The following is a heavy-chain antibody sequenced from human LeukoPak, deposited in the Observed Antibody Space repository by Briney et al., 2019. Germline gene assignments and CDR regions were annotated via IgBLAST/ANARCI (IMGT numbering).Heavy chain of an antibody. CDR1: GFTFSSYG. CDR2: IWYDGSNK. J-gene: IGHJ6*02. Sequence: PGGSLGLSCAASGFTFSSYGMHWVRQAPGKGLEWVAVIWYDGSNKYYADSVKGRFTISRDNSKNTLYLQMNSLRAEDTAVYYCARDRVYSSKPKYYYYGMDVWGQGTTVTVSS. CDR3: ARDRVYSSKPKYYYYGMDV. D-gene: IGHD6-19*01. V-gene: IGHV3-33*01.